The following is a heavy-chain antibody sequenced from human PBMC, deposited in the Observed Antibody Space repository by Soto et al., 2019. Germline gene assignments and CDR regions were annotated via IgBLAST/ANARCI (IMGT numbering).Heavy chain of an antibody. CDR2: IYYSGST. V-gene: IGHV4-30-4*01. Sequence: SETLSLTCTVSGGSISSGDYHWSWIRQPPGKGLEWIGYIYYSGSTYYNPSLKSRVTISVDTSKNQFSLKLSSVTAADTAVYYCARVNVVGYYYGMDVWGQGTTVTVSS. CDR3: ARVNVVGYYYGMDV. J-gene: IGHJ6*02. CDR1: GGSISSGDYH. D-gene: IGHD2-21*01.